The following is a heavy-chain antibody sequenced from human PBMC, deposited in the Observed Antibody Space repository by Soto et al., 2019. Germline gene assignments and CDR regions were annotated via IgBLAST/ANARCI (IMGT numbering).Heavy chain of an antibody. J-gene: IGHJ4*02. CDR3: ARQNCSDTSCSFHFDY. D-gene: IGHD2-15*01. Sequence: QVRLVQSGAEVQRPGASVNISCQTSGYKFTTSFLHWVRRAPGHVLQWMAMTNPDTGSTSYAVSFRGRHAMTADKSTGTLYLGLGSLTSDDTATYYSARQNCSDTSCSFHFDYWRQGTFVTVAS. CDR2: TNPDTGST. V-gene: IGHV1-46*01. CDR1: GYKFTTSF.